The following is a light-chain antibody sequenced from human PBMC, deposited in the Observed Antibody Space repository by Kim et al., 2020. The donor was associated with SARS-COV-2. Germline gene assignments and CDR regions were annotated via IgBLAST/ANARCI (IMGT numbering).Light chain of an antibody. CDR2: ASA. CDR3: QQYGAH. V-gene: IGKV1-5*01. J-gene: IGKJ4*01. CDR1: QSIDRW. Sequence: LSVSVGARVTITCRASQSIDRWLAWYQQKPGKAPKPLISASATLESGVPSRFSGSRSGTEFTLTISRLHPDDSATYYCQQYGAHFGGGTKVDIK.